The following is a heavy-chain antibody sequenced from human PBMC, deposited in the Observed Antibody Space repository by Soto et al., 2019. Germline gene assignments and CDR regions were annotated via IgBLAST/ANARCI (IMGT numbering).Heavy chain of an antibody. CDR2: TYYSGGT. V-gene: IGHV4-30-4*01. CDR1: GGSISSGDYY. D-gene: IGHD3-10*02. Sequence: QVQLQESGPGLVKPSQTLSLTCTVSGGSISSGDYYWSWIRQPPGKGLEGIGYTYYSGGTYYNPSLKSCVTLSVDTSKNQFSRRLSSVTDADTAVYYCATDSNASCSGRSDAFDYWGQGTMVTVSS. J-gene: IGHJ3*01. CDR3: ATDSNASCSGRSDAFDY.